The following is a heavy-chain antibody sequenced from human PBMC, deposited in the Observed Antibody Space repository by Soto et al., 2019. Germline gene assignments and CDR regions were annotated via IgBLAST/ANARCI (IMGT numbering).Heavy chain of an antibody. D-gene: IGHD3-22*01. V-gene: IGHV4-39*01. Sequence: QLQLQESGPGLVKPSETLSLTCTVSGGSISSSSYYWGWIRQPPGKGLEWIGSIYYSGSTYYNPSLKSRVTISVDTSKNQFSLKLSSVTAADTAVCYCARHHPYYYDSSGQRYGMDVWGQGTTVTVSS. CDR2: IYYSGST. J-gene: IGHJ6*02. CDR1: GGSISSSSYY. CDR3: ARHHPYYYDSSGQRYGMDV.